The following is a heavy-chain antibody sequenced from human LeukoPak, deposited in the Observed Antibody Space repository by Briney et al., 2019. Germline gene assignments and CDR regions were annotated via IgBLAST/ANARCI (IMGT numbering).Heavy chain of an antibody. V-gene: IGHV3-30-3*01. J-gene: IGHJ4*02. CDR3: ASSIAVGGSCLDY. CDR2: ISYDGSNK. CDR1: GFTFSSYA. Sequence: TGRSLSLSCAASGFTFSSYAMHWVRQAPGKGLEWVAVISYDGSNKYYADSVKGRFTISRDNSKNTLYLQMNSLRAEDTAVYYCASSIAVGGSCLDYWGQGTLVTVSS. D-gene: IGHD6-19*01.